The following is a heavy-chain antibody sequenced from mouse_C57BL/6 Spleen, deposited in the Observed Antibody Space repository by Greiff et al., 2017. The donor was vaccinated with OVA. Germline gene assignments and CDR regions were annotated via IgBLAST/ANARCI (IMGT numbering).Heavy chain of an antibody. CDR1: GYTFTSYW. J-gene: IGHJ2*01. D-gene: IGHD2-4*01. CDR3: ARCLYDYDYYFDY. V-gene: IGHV1-72*01. Sequence: VQLHPPFSSLVHHPPPATPPCQASGYTFTSYWMHWVKQRPGRGLEWIGRIDPNSGGTKYNEKFKSKATLTVDKPSSTAYMQLSSLTSEDSAVYYCARCLYDYDYYFDYWGQGTTLTVSS. CDR2: IDPNSGGT.